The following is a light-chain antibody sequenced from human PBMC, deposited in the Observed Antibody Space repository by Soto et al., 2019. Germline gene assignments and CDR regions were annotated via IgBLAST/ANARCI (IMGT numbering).Light chain of an antibody. CDR3: QSYDSSPSGSRV. Sequence: QSVLTQPPSVSGAQGQRVTISCTGSRTNIGAGYNVQWYQQVPGTAPKLLIYANNNRPSGVPDRFSGSKSGTSASLAITGLQAEDEADYYCQSYDSSPSGSRVFGGGTHLTVL. V-gene: IGLV1-40*01. CDR2: ANN. CDR1: RTNIGAGYN. J-gene: IGLJ2*01.